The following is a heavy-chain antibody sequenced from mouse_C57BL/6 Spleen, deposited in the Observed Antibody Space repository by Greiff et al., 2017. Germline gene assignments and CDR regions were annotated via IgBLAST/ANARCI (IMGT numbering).Heavy chain of an antibody. Sequence: QVQLQQPGAELVMPGASVKLSCKASGYTFTSYWMHWVKQRPGQGLEWIGEIDPSDSYTNYNQKFKGKSTLTVDKSSSTAYMQLSSLTSEDSAVYYCARRGGYGNYPFDYGGQGTTLTVSS. V-gene: IGHV1-69*01. CDR3: ARRGGYGNYPFDY. J-gene: IGHJ2*01. CDR2: IDPSDSYT. CDR1: GYTFTSYW. D-gene: IGHD2-1*01.